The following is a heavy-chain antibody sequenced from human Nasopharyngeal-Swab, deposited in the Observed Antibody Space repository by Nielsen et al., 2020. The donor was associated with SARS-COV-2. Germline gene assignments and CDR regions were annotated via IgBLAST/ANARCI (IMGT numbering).Heavy chain of an antibody. J-gene: IGHJ6*03. D-gene: IGHD2-15*01. CDR3: ARDRAVAATPYYCYYYMDV. Sequence: WIRQHPGKGLEWVSSISSSSSYIYYADSVKGRFTISRDNAKNSLYLQMNSLRAEDTAVYYCARDRAVAATPYYCYYYMDVWGKGTTVTVSS. CDR2: ISSSSSYI. V-gene: IGHV3-21*01.